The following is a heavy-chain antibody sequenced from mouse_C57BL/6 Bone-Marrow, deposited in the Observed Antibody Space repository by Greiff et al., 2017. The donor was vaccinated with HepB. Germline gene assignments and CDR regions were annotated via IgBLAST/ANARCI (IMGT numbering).Heavy chain of an antibody. D-gene: IGHD1-1*01. CDR3: ARHGTSYYYGSRWFAY. CDR2: ISGGGGNT. CDR1: GFTFSSYT. Sequence: EVQGVESGGGLVKPGGSLKLSCAASGFTFSSYTMSWVRQTPEKRLEWVATISGGGGNTYYPDSVKGRFTISRDNAKNTLYLQMSSLRSEDTALYYCARHGTSYYYGSRWFAYWGQGTLVTVSA. J-gene: IGHJ3*01. V-gene: IGHV5-9*01.